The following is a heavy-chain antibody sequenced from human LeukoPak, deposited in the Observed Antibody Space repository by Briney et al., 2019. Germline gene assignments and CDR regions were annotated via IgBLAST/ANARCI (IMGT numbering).Heavy chain of an antibody. J-gene: IGHJ4*02. Sequence: GASVKASRKASGYTFSSYDINWVRQATGQGLEWMGWMNPSTGNTGYAQKFQGRVTMTRDTSTSTAYMELSSLKSEDTAVYYCARLSETPAFCPGGRYLYLAYWGQGAQVTVSS. CDR1: GYTFSSYD. D-gene: IGHD2-8*02. CDR3: ARLSETPAFCPGGRYLYLAY. V-gene: IGHV1-8*01. CDR2: MNPSTGNT.